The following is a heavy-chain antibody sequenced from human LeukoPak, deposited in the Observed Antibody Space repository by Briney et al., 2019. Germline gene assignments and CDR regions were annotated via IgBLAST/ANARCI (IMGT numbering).Heavy chain of an antibody. D-gene: IGHD5-18*01. CDR3: ARAYRAHQTFHSYHYFDY. CDR2: INQSGST. V-gene: IGHV4-34*01. Sequence: SETLSLTCAVYGGSSSNYYWNWIRPSPGKGLEWIGEINQSGSTKYNPSLKSRVTISGDTSKNQFSLRLNSVTAADTAVYFCARAYRAHQTFHSYHYFDYWGQGTLVTVSS. CDR1: GGSSSNYY. J-gene: IGHJ4*02.